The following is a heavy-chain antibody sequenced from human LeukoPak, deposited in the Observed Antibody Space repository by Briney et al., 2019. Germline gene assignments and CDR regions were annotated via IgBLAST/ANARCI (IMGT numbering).Heavy chain of an antibody. CDR3: ARAPYHMDV. CDR1: GWSFSGYY. CDR2: INHSGST. V-gene: IGHV4-34*01. J-gene: IGHJ6*03. Sequence: SYTLSLTCAVYGWSFSGYYWSWLRQPPGKGLEWIGQINHSGSTNYNPSLRSRVTISVDTSNNQFSLKRSSVTAADTAVYYCARAPYHMDVWGKGTTVTVSS.